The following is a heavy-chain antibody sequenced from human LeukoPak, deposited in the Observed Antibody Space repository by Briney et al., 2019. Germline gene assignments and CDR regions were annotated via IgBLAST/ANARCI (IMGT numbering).Heavy chain of an antibody. CDR2: LWPDGSDI. V-gene: IGHV3-7*01. D-gene: IGHD4-11*01. J-gene: IGHJ4*02. Sequence: PGGSLRLSCAASGFIFSNSYMSWVRQAPTKGLEWVATLWPDGSDIYYLDSVKGRFTISRDNAENSLYLHMNSLTVEDTAVYYCARLLGHVTTYVYWGQGTLVTVSS. CDR1: GFIFSNSY. CDR3: ARLLGHVTTYVY.